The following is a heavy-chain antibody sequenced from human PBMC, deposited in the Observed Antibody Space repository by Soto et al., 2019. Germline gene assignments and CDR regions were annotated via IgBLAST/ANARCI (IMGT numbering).Heavy chain of an antibody. CDR1: GDSVSSNSAA. Sequence: KQSQTLSLTCAISGDSVSSNSAAWNWIRQSPSRGLEWLGRTYYRSKWYNDYAVSVKSRITINPDTSKNQFSLQLNSVTPEDTAVYYCARGGYNWNYSWFDPWGQGTLVTVSS. J-gene: IGHJ5*02. CDR3: ARGGYNWNYSWFDP. V-gene: IGHV6-1*01. D-gene: IGHD1-7*01. CDR2: TYYRSKWYN.